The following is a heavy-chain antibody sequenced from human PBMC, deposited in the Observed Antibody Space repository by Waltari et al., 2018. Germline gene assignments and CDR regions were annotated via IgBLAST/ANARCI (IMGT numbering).Heavy chain of an antibody. CDR1: GFTFSSYA. Sequence: QVQLVESGGGGVKPGRSLRLPGAASGFTFSSYARPGVRQAPGKGLEWVAVISYDGSNKYYADSVKGRFTISRDNSKNTLYLQMNSLRAEDTAVYYCARDPSGYFDLWGRGTLVTVSS. CDR2: ISYDGSNK. CDR3: ARDPSGYFDL. V-gene: IGHV3-30-3*01. J-gene: IGHJ2*01.